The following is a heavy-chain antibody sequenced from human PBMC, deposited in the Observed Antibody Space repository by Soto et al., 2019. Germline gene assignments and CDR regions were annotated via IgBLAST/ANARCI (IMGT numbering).Heavy chain of an antibody. CDR3: AKAKFDFWSGYWSPSLDF. V-gene: IGHV1-2*02. Sequence: ASVKVSCKASRYTITSYYIHLVRQAPGQGLEWMGWVNPNNGYTKYTQKFQGRVTVTRDTSITTAYLELTRLQSDDTAVYYCAKAKFDFWSGYWSPSLDFWGQGTLVTVSS. D-gene: IGHD3-3*01. J-gene: IGHJ4*02. CDR2: VNPNNGYT. CDR1: RYTITSYY.